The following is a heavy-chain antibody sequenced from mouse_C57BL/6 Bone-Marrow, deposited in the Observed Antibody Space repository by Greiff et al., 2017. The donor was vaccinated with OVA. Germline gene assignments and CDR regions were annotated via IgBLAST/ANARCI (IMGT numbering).Heavy chain of an antibody. CDR3: ARHEGGPYWYFDV. CDR1: GFTFSDYG. V-gene: IGHV5-15*04. Sequence: EVKLVESGGGLVQPGGSLKLSCAASGFTFSDYGLAWVRQAPRKGPEWVAFISTLAYSIYYAATVPGRFTISSEHAKNTLYLEMSSLRSEDTAMYYCARHEGGPYWYFDVWGTGTTVTVSS. CDR2: ISTLAYSI. J-gene: IGHJ1*03. D-gene: IGHD3-3*01.